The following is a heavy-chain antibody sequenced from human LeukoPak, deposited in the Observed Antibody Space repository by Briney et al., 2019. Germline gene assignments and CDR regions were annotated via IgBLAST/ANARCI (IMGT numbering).Heavy chain of an antibody. CDR1: GYSFTSYW. V-gene: IGHV5-51*01. J-gene: IGHJ3*02. Sequence: PGESLKISCKGSGYSFTSYWIGWVRQMPGKGLEWMGIIYPGDSDTRYSPSFQGQVTISADKSIGTAYLQWSSLKASDTAMYYCARTSFYYDSSGYYYGAFDIWGQGTMVTVSS. CDR2: IYPGDSDT. D-gene: IGHD3-22*01. CDR3: ARTSFYYDSSGYYYGAFDI.